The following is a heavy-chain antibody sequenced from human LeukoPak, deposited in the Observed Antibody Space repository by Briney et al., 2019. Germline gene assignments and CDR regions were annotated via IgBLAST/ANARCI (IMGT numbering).Heavy chain of an antibody. J-gene: IGHJ5*02. CDR2: IYSGGST. Sequence: PGGSLRLSCAASGFTVSSNYMSWVRQAPGKGLEWVSVIYSGGSTYYADSVKGRFTISRDNSKNTLYLQMTSLRAEDTAVYYFARAFGVIISVGDNWFDPWGQGTLVTVSS. CDR1: GFTVSSNY. V-gene: IGHV3-66*02. D-gene: IGHD3-3*01. CDR3: ARAFGVIISVGDNWFDP.